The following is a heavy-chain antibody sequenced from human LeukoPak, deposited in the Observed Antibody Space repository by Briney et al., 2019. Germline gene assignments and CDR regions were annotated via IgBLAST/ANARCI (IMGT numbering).Heavy chain of an antibody. Sequence: SDTLSLTCTVSGGSISGYYWGWIRQPPGKGLEWIGYIYYTGSRNYNPSLKSRLTISVDTSNNQFSLKLSSMTAADTAVYYCARRTGIGVAATFDYWGQGTLVTVSS. CDR2: IYYTGSR. CDR3: ARRTGIGVAATFDY. J-gene: IGHJ4*02. D-gene: IGHD6-19*01. CDR1: GGSISGYY. V-gene: IGHV4-59*08.